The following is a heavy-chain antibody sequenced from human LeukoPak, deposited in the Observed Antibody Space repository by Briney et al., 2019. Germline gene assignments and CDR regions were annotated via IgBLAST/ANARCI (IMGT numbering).Heavy chain of an antibody. Sequence: PGGSLRLSCAASGFTFSSYVMSWVRQAPGKGLAWISTVSASGDSTSYADSVKGRFTISRDNSKNALYLQVNSLRADDAALYYCAKSHYYGSGSIDYWGQGTLVTVSS. CDR2: VSASGDST. CDR1: GFTFSSYV. J-gene: IGHJ4*02. D-gene: IGHD3-10*01. CDR3: AKSHYYGSGSIDY. V-gene: IGHV3-23*01.